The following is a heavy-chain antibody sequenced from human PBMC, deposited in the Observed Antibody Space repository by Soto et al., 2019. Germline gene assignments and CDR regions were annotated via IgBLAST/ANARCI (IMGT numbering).Heavy chain of an antibody. CDR3: ARXXRXXXTPDY. CDR2: IYYSGST. CDR1: GGSISSGGYY. J-gene: IGHJ4*02. V-gene: IGHV4-31*03. Sequence: QVQLQESGPGLVKPSQTLSLTCTVSGGSISSGGYYWSWIRQHPGKGLEWIGYIYYSGSTYYNPSLKSRVTISVDTSKNQFSLKLSSVTAAXXAXXXXARXXRXXXTPDYXGXGTLVTVSS. D-gene: IGHD2-15*01.